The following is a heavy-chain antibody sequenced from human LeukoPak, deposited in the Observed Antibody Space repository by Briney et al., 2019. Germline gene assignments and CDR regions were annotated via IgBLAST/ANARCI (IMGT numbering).Heavy chain of an antibody. CDR3: ATSSGYAPRD. Sequence: GGSLRLSCAASGFTFSSYWMHWVRHVPGKGLVWVSRINSDGSSTTYADSVKGRFTISRDNAKNTLYLQMNSLRAEDTAVYYCATSSGYAPRDWGQGTLVTVS. CDR2: INSDGSST. J-gene: IGHJ4*02. D-gene: IGHD3-22*01. V-gene: IGHV3-74*01. CDR1: GFTFSSYW.